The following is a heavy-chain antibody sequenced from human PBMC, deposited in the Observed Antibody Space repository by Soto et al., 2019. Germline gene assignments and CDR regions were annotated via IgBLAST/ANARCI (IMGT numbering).Heavy chain of an antibody. CDR3: ASRFNTGIDY. Sequence: PSETLSLTCTVSGGSISSSSYYWGWIRQPPGKGLEWIGSIYYSGSTYYNPSLKSRVTISVDTSKNQFSLKLSSVTAADTAVYYCASRFNTGIDYWGQGTLVTVSS. CDR1: GGSISSSSYY. D-gene: IGHD4-17*01. V-gene: IGHV4-39*01. CDR2: IYYSGST. J-gene: IGHJ4*02.